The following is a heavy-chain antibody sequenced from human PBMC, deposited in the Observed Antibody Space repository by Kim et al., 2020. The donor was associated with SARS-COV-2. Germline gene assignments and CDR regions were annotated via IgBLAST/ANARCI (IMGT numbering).Heavy chain of an antibody. D-gene: IGHD7-27*01. J-gene: IGHJ4*02. V-gene: IGHV3-48*02. Sequence: GGSLRLSCAASGFTFTTYNMNWVRQAPGKGLEWISYISVTDAIYYADSVKGRFTISRDYAKNSLDLQMSSLRDEDTAVYYCARDWNWGIDVWGQGTLVTVSS. CDR1: GFTFTTYN. CDR3: ARDWNWGIDV. CDR2: ISVTDAI.